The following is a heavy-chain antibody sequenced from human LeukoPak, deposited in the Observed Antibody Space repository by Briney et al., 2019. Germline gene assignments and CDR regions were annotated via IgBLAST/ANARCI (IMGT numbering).Heavy chain of an antibody. Sequence: SETLSLTCTVSGYFISSGYYWGWIRQPPGKGLEWIGSFYHSGSTYYNPSLTSRVTISVDTSKNQFSRKLSSVTAADAAVYYCASHGYSYGYFDSWGQGTLVTVSS. CDR1: GYFISSGYY. J-gene: IGHJ4*02. CDR2: FYHSGST. CDR3: ASHGYSYGYFDS. D-gene: IGHD5-18*01. V-gene: IGHV4-38-2*02.